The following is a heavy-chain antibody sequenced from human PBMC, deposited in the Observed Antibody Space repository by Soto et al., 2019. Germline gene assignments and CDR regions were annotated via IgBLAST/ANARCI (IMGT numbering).Heavy chain of an antibody. CDR3: ARGPEYYYGGSGYVDY. CDR1: GGSFSGYY. V-gene: IGHV4-34*01. J-gene: IGHJ4*02. Sequence: QVQLQQWGAGLLKPSETLSLTCAVYGGSFSGYYWNWIRQPPGKGLEWIGDINHGGSTNYNPSLKSRVTISLDTSKNQFSLKLSSVPAADTSVYYCARGPEYYYGGSGYVDYWGQGALVTVAS. D-gene: IGHD3-22*01. CDR2: INHGGST.